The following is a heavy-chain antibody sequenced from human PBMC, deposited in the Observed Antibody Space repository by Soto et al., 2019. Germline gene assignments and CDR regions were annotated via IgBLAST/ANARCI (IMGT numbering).Heavy chain of an antibody. CDR1: GFTFENFG. CDR3: AKXQGVELVPLATVDWFDP. J-gene: IGHJ5*02. V-gene: IGHV3-23*01. D-gene: IGHD1-26*01. CDR2: ISGSGLNK. Sequence: GGSLRLSCAASGFTFENFGMSWVRQAPGKGLEWISSISGSGLNKYYADSVKGRFTISRDNSKNTVYLELSNLRAEDTAVYHCAKXQGVELVPLATVDWFDPWGQGSVVTVSS.